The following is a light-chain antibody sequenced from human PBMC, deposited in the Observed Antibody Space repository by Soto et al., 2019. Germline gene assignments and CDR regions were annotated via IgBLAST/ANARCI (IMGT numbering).Light chain of an antibody. CDR3: HQYGSAPAWT. Sequence: EIVLTQSPGTLSLFPGERATLSCRASQSISSSYLAWYQQKPGQAPRLLIHGASNRATGIPDRFSGAGSGTDFTLTISRLEPEDFAAYYCHQYGSAPAWTFGQGTKVEIK. J-gene: IGKJ1*01. CDR1: QSISSSY. V-gene: IGKV3-20*01. CDR2: GAS.